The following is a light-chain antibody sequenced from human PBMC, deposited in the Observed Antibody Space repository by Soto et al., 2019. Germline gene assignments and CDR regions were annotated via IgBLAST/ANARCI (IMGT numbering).Light chain of an antibody. V-gene: IGKV3-20*01. J-gene: IGKJ5*01. CDR1: QSVSNNY. Sequence: EIVLTQSPATLSVSPGERATLSCRASQSVSNNYLAWYQQKPGQAPRLLIYGASNRATGIPDRYSASGSGTDFTLTISRLEPEDFAVFFCQQYGTSEIIFGQGTRLEIK. CDR2: GAS. CDR3: QQYGTSEII.